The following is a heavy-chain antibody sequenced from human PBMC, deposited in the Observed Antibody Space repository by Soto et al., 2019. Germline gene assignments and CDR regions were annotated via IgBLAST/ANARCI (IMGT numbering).Heavy chain of an antibody. V-gene: IGHV3-74*01. D-gene: IGHD6-6*01. J-gene: IGHJ6*02. CDR3: AREGYSSSFYSYYATDV. Sequence: GGSLRLSCAASGFTFSSYWMHWVRQAPGKGLVWVSRINSDGSSTSYADSVKGRFTISRDNAKNTLYLQMNSLRAEDTAVYYCAREGYSSSFYSYYATDVWGQGTTVTVSS. CDR1: GFTFSSYW. CDR2: INSDGSST.